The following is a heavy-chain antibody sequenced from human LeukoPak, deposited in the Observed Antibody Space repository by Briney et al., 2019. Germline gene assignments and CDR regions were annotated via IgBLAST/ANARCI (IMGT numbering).Heavy chain of an antibody. J-gene: IGHJ4*02. Sequence: SETLSLTCTVSGGSISSYYWTWIRQPPGKGLEWIEYIYYSGDTNYNPSLKSRVTISLDTSKSQFSLKLTSVTAADTAMYYCARRKAKTPNYFDYWGQGALVTVSS. CDR2: IYYSGDT. V-gene: IGHV4-59*08. CDR3: ARRKAKTPNYFDY. CDR1: GGSISSYY.